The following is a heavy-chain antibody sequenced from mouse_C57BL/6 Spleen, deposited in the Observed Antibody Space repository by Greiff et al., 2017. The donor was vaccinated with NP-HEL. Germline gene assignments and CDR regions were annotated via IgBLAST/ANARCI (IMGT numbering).Heavy chain of an antibody. J-gene: IGHJ2*01. CDR3: ARDPRYDYDWFDY. V-gene: IGHV5-4*01. CDR2: ISDGGSYT. D-gene: IGHD2-4*01. CDR1: GFTFSSYA. Sequence: EVQVVESGGGLVKPGGSLKLSCAASGFTFSSYAMSWVRQTPEKRLEWVATISDGGSYTYYPDNVKGRFTISRDNAKNNLYLQMSHLKSEDTAMYYCARDPRYDYDWFDYWGQGTTLTVSS.